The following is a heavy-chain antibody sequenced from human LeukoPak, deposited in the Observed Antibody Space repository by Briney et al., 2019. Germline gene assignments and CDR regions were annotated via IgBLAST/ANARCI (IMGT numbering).Heavy chain of an antibody. D-gene: IGHD3-22*01. CDR3: ARLVNYGYSDY. CDR1: AGSINNYY. J-gene: IGHJ4*02. CDR2: IHYDGRT. Sequence: SETLSLTCTVSAGSINNYYWTWIRQPPGKGLEWIGYIHYDGRTNYNPSFKSRVIISLDTSNNQFSLNLKSVTAADTAAYYCARLVNYGYSDYWGQGTLVTVSS. V-gene: IGHV4-59*01.